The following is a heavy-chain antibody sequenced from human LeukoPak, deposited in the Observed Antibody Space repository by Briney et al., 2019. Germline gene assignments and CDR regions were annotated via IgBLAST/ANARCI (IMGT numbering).Heavy chain of an antibody. D-gene: IGHD6-19*01. Sequence: GGSLRLSCAASGFTFSSYAMHWVRQAPGKGLEWVAVISYDGSNKYYADSVKGRFTISRDNAKHSLYLQMNSLRAEDTAVYYCARDQFSSGWYYFDYWGQGTLVTVSS. CDR2: ISYDGSNK. CDR3: ARDQFSSGWYYFDY. J-gene: IGHJ4*02. CDR1: GFTFSSYA. V-gene: IGHV3-30-3*01.